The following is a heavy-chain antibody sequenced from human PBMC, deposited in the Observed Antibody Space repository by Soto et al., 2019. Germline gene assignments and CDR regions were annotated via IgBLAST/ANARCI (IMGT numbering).Heavy chain of an antibody. CDR1: GFTFSSYA. J-gene: IGHJ4*02. CDR2: ISGSGGST. CDR3: ATRLRYFDWPVDIVVVVAATSDY. Sequence: LRLSCAASGFTFSSYAMSWVRQAPGKGLEWVSAISGSGGSTYYADSVKGRFTISRDNSKNTLYLQMNSLRAEDTAVYYCATRLRYFDWPVDIVVVVAATSDYWGQGTLVTVSS. D-gene: IGHD2-15*01. V-gene: IGHV3-23*01.